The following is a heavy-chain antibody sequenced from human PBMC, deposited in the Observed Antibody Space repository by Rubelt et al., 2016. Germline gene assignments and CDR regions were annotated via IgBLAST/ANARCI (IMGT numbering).Heavy chain of an antibody. D-gene: IGHD3-3*02. CDR3: ARGHFTDYYSYGMDV. J-gene: IGHJ6*02. V-gene: IGHV3-21*01. Sequence: IYYADSVKGRFTISRDNAKNSLYLQMNSLRAEDTAVYYCARGHFTDYYSYGMDVWGQGTTVTGSS. CDR2: I.